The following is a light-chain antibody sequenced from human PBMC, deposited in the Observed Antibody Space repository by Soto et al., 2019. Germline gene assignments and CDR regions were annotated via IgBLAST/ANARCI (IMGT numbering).Light chain of an antibody. CDR3: QQSYKTPLT. CDR2: AAS. V-gene: IGKV1-39*01. J-gene: IGKJ1*01. Sequence: DIQMTQSPASLSASVGERATLTCRASQSVSSYLNGYQQKPGKAPKLLIYAASTMPSGVPSRFSGSGSATDFILTISSLQPEDVATYYCQQSYKTPLTFGQGTKVEIK. CDR1: QSVSSY.